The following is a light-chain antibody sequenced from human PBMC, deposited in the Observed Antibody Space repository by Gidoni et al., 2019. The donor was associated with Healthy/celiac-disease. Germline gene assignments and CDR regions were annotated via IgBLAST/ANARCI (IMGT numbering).Light chain of an antibody. Sequence: SYELTQPPSVYVSPGQTASITCSGDKLGDKYACWYQQKPGQSPVLVIYQDSKRPAGIPERFSGSNSGTTATLTISGTQAMDEADYYCQAWDSSTVVFGGGTKLTVL. CDR1: KLGDKY. CDR3: QAWDSSTVV. J-gene: IGLJ2*01. CDR2: QDS. V-gene: IGLV3-1*01.